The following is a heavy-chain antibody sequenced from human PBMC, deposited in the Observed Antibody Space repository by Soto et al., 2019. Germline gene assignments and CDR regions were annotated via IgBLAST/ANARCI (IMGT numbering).Heavy chain of an antibody. Sequence: GGSLRLSCAASGLTFSSYWMHWVRQAPGKGLVWVSRISTDGSVTTYADSVKGRFTISRDNAKNTLYLQMNSLRAEDTAVYYCAKYYDGRYFQHWGQGTLVTVSS. V-gene: IGHV3-74*01. J-gene: IGHJ1*01. CDR1: GLTFSSYW. CDR2: ISTDGSVT. D-gene: IGHD3-22*01. CDR3: AKYYDGRYFQH.